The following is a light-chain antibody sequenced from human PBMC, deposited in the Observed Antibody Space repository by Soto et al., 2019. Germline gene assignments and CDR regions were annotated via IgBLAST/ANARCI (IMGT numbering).Light chain of an antibody. V-gene: IGLV2-14*01. CDR1: SSDVGGYNY. CDR3: SSYTRSSTLV. CDR2: EVS. Sequence: QSALTQPASVSGSPGQSITISCTGTSSDVGGYNYVSWYQQHPGKAHKLMISEVSNRPSGVSNRFSGTKSGNKASLNISGLQAEDEADYYCSSYTRSSTLVFGTGTKHTVL. J-gene: IGLJ1*01.